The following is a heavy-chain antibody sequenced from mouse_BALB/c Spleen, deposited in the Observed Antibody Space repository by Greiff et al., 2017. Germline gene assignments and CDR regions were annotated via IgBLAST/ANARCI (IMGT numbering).Heavy chain of an antibody. V-gene: IGHV5-17*02. CDR1: GFTFSSFG. CDR2: ISSGSSTI. Sequence: EVMLVESGGGLVQPGGSRKLSCAASGFTFSSFGMHWVRQAPEKGLEWVAYISSGSSTIYYADTVKGRFTISRDNPKNTLFLQMTSLRSEDTAMYYCARSMITTRYAMDYWGQGTSVTVSS. CDR3: ARSMITTRYAMDY. D-gene: IGHD2-4*01. J-gene: IGHJ4*01.